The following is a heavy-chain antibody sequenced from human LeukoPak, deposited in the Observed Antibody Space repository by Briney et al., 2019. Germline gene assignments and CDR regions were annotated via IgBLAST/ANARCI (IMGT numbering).Heavy chain of an antibody. V-gene: IGHV5-51*01. Sequence: RGESLQISCQGSGYSFTSYWIGWVRRLPGKGLEWMGIIYPGDSDTRYSPSFQGQVTISADKSISTAYLQWSSLKASDTAMYYCARHESEAWFDPWGQGTLVTVSS. J-gene: IGHJ5*02. CDR2: IYPGDSDT. CDR1: GYSFTSYW. CDR3: ARHESEAWFDP.